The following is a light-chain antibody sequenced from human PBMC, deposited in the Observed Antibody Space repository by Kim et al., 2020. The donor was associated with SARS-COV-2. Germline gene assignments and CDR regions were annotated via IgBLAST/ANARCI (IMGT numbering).Light chain of an antibody. V-gene: IGKV3-20*01. CDR3: QQYGSSPQT. CDR1: QCVSSSY. J-gene: IGKJ1*01. Sequence: PLGESATLSCRASQCVSSSYLAWYQQKPGQAPRLLIYGASSRATGIPDRFSASGSGTDFTLTISRLEPEDFAVYYCQQYGSSPQTFGQGTKM. CDR2: GAS.